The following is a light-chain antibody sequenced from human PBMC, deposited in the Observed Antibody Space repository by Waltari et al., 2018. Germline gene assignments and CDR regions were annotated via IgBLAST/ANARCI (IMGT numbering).Light chain of an antibody. Sequence: DIVLTQSPDSLAVSLGERATITCKSTQNLLYSSDQKNYLAWYQQKAGQPTKLLIYWASARDAGVPDRCSGSGSGTDFTITSSSLQAGDVAVYYCQQYYGIPFTFGPGTKVEIK. V-gene: IGKV4-1*01. CDR2: WAS. CDR3: QQYYGIPFT. J-gene: IGKJ3*01. CDR1: QNLLYSSDQKNY.